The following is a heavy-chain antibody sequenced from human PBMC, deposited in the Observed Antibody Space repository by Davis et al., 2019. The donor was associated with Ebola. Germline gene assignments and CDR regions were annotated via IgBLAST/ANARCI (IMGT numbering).Heavy chain of an antibody. CDR1: GGSFSGCY. D-gene: IGHD5-18*01. CDR3: ARGRRYSYGPPRY. V-gene: IGHV4-34*01. CDR2: INHSGGT. Sequence: SETLSLTCAVYGGSFSGCYWSWIRQSPGKGVEWIGEINHSGGTNYNPSLKSRVTISVDTSKNQFSLKLSSVTAADTAVYYCARGRRYSYGPPRYWGQGTLVTVSS. J-gene: IGHJ4*02.